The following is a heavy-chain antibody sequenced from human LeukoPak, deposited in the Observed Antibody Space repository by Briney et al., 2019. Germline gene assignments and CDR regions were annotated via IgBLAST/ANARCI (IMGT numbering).Heavy chain of an antibody. CDR1: GFTFSSYG. Sequence: GGSLRLSCAASGFTFSSYGMHWVRQAPGKGLEWVAVISYDGSNKYYADSVKGRFTISRDNSKNTLYLQMNSLRAEDTAVHYCARDAESSGWFNFDYWGQGTLVTVSS. J-gene: IGHJ4*02. CDR3: ARDAESSGWFNFDY. D-gene: IGHD6-19*01. V-gene: IGHV3-30*03. CDR2: ISYDGSNK.